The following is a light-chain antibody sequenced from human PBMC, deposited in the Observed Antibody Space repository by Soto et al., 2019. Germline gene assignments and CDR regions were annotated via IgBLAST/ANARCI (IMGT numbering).Light chain of an antibody. J-gene: IGKJ2*01. CDR2: GAS. V-gene: IGKV3-20*01. Sequence: EIVLTQSPGTLSLSPGERATLSCRASQSVSSSYLAWYQQKPGQAPRLLIYGASSRATGIPDRFSGSGSGTDFTLTISRLETEDFAVYSCQQYGSSLMYTFGQGTKLEIK. CDR3: QQYGSSLMYT. CDR1: QSVSSSY.